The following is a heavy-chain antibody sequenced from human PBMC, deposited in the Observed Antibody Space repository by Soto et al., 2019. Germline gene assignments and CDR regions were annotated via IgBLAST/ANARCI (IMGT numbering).Heavy chain of an antibody. J-gene: IGHJ6*02. Sequence: SLLLSCAASGFTFSSDTIHWVRLARRKGLQWGAVISYVVRNKYYADSVKGRLTISRDNSMNTLYLQMNGLRAEGRAVYYCASFDFVVVPGAPIFYCMDVWGQGTTVTVSS. CDR1: GFTFSSDT. CDR2: ISYVVRNK. V-gene: IGHV3-30*04. CDR3: ASFDFVVVPGAPIFYCMDV. D-gene: IGHD2-2*01.